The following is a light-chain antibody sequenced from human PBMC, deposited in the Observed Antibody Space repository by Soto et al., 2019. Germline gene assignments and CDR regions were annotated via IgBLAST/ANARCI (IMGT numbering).Light chain of an antibody. V-gene: IGLV1-51*01. CDR3: GTGDSSLGGIV. Sequence: QSVLTQPPSVSAAPGQKVTISCSGSSSNIGNNYVSWYQQLPGTAPKVLIYDDSKRPSGIPDRFSGSKSGTSATLGITGLQTGDGANYSWGTGDSSLGGIVFGGDPQLPVL. CDR1: SSNIGNNY. CDR2: DDS. J-gene: IGLJ7*01.